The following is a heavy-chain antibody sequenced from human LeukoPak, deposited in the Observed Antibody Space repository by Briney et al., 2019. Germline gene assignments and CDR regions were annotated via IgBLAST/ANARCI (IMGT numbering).Heavy chain of an antibody. CDR2: IYYSGST. V-gene: IGHV4-59*01. D-gene: IGHD3-10*01. Sequence: SETLSLTCTVSGGSISSYYWSWIRQPPGKGLEWIGYIYYSGSTNYNPSLKSRVTISVDTSKNQFSLKLSSVTAADTAVYYCARSAGYYYGSGNYGWFDPWGQGTLVTVSS. CDR3: ARSAGYYYGSGNYGWFDP. J-gene: IGHJ5*02. CDR1: GGSISSYY.